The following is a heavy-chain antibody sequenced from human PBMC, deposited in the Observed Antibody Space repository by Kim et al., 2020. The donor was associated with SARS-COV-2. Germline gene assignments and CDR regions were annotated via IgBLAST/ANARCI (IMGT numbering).Heavy chain of an antibody. CDR2: ISAYNGNT. J-gene: IGHJ4*02. CDR1: GYTFTSYG. CDR3: AREGVNWNDVPPGDTAYYFDY. D-gene: IGHD1-20*01. V-gene: IGHV1-18*01. Sequence: ASVKVSCKASGYTFTSYGISWVRQAPGQGLEWMGWISAYNGNTNYAQKLQGRVTMTTDTSTSTAYMELRSLRSDDTAVYYCAREGVNWNDVPPGDTAYYFDYWGQGTLVTVSS.